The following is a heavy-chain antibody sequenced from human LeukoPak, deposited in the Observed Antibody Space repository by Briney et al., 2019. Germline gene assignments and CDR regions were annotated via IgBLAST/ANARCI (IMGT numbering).Heavy chain of an antibody. D-gene: IGHD2-15*01. V-gene: IGHV3-30*04. CDR1: GFTFSSYA. Sequence: GGSLRLSCAASGFTFSSYAMHWVRQAPGKGLEWVAVISYDGSNKYYADSVKGRFTISRDNSKNTLYLQMNSLRAEDTAVYYCARGYCSDGTCLGDDIWGQGTMVTVSS. CDR3: ARGYCSDGTCLGDDI. CDR2: ISYDGSNK. J-gene: IGHJ3*02.